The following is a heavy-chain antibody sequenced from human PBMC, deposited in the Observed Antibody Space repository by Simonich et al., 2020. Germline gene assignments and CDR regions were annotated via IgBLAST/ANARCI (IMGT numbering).Heavy chain of an antibody. CDR3: ARPLGIVWAFDI. Sequence: QVQLQQWGAGLLKRSETLSLTCAVYGGSFSGYYWSWIRQPPGKGLEWIGEINHSGSTNYNPSLKSRVTISVDTSKNQFSLKLSSVTAADTAVYYCARPLGIVWAFDIWGQGTMVTVSS. CDR1: GGSFSGYY. J-gene: IGHJ3*02. CDR2: INHSGST. V-gene: IGHV4-34*01. D-gene: IGHD3-16*01.